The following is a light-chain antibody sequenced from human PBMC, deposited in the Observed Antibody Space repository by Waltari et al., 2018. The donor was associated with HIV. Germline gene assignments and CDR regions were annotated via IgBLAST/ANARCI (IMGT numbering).Light chain of an antibody. J-gene: IGLJ3*02. CDR2: DVN. Sequence: QSALTQPRSVSGSPGQSVTIYCTGTSSDVGGYNYVSWYQQHPDKAPKLMIFDVNQRPSGVPDRFSGSKSGNTASLSISGLQAEDEADYYCCSYAGNYVMFGGGTTLTVL. CDR3: CSYAGNYVM. CDR1: SSDVGGYNY. V-gene: IGLV2-11*01.